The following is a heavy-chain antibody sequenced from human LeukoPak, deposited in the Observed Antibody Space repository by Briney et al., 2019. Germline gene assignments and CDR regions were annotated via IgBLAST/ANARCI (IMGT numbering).Heavy chain of an antibody. J-gene: IGHJ4*02. Sequence: GGSLRLSCTASGFTFSDYWMTWVRQAPGKGPEWVANIKQDGSQRYYVDSVRGRFTISRDNAKNSLFLQVNGLRAEDTAVYYCARRGGSSSRRSPIDYWGQGTLVTVSS. CDR3: ARRGGSSSRRSPIDY. V-gene: IGHV3-7*01. CDR1: GFTFSDYW. CDR2: IKQDGSQR. D-gene: IGHD6-6*01.